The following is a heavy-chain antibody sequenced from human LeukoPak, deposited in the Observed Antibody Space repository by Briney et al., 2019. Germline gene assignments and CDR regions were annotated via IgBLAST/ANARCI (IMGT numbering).Heavy chain of an antibody. D-gene: IGHD3-22*01. Sequence: GGSLRLSCAGSEFSFSDYWMHWVRQAPGKGLEWVANIKQDGSEKDYVDSVKGRFTISRDNARNSMYLQMNSLRAEDTAVYYCARALRDSSCYRYFDYWGQGTLVTVSS. CDR2: IKQDGSEK. CDR1: EFSFSDYW. V-gene: IGHV3-7*01. J-gene: IGHJ4*02. CDR3: ARALRDSSCYRYFDY.